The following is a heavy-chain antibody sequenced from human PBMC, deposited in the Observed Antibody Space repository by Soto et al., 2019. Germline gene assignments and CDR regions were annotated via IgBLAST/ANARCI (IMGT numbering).Heavy chain of an antibody. CDR3: ARRYGTTFDY. D-gene: IGHD1-7*01. J-gene: IGHJ4*02. CDR2: IYYSGST. Sequence: SETLSLTCTVSGVSISSGVYYWSWIRQHPGKGLEWIGYIYYSGSTYYNPSLKSRVTISVDTSKNQFSLKLSSVTAADTAVYYCARRYGTTFDYWGQGTLVTVSS. V-gene: IGHV4-31*03. CDR1: GVSISSGVYY.